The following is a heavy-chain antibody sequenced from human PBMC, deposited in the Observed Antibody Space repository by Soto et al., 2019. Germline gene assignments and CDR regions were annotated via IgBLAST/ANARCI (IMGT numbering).Heavy chain of an antibody. J-gene: IGHJ5*02. CDR1: GASIRNYF. CDR3: ATYDFDGGSNRFDH. V-gene: IGHV4-59*12. D-gene: IGHD3-3*01. CDR2: IYYSGST. Sequence: QVLLQESGPRLVKPSETLSLSCTISGASIRNYFWSWLRQPPGKGLEWIGQIYYSGSTNYNSSLKSWATISIDLSKSQFSMQLTSVTAADTAFYYCATYDFDGGSNRFDHWGQGSLVTVSS.